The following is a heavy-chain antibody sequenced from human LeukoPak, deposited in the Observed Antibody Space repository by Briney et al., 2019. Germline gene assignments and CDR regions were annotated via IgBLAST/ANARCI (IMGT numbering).Heavy chain of an antibody. V-gene: IGHV1-2*02. CDR3: ARVHSDGPPGAMDV. CDR2: INPNSGGT. Sequence: ASVKVSCKASGGTFSNYAISWVRQAPGQGLEWMGWINPNSGGTNYAQKFQGRVTMTRDTSTSTAYMELSRLRSEDTAVYYCARVHSDGPPGAMDVWGQGTTVTVSS. J-gene: IGHJ6*02. D-gene: IGHD2-21*01. CDR1: GGTFSNYA.